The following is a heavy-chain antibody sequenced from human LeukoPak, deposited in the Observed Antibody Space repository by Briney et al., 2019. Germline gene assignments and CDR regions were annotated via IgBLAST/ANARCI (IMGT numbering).Heavy chain of an antibody. CDR3: AKSSGRSATSKYYFDY. Sequence: ASVKVSCKASGYMHINHAITWVRQAPGQGLEWMGWIGAYNGNTNYAQKFHDRVTLTTDTSTNTAYMELRSLRSDDTAVYYCAKSSGRSATSKYYFDYWGQGTLVTVSS. CDR1: GYMHINHA. J-gene: IGHJ4*02. V-gene: IGHV1-18*01. D-gene: IGHD6-19*01. CDR2: IGAYNGNT.